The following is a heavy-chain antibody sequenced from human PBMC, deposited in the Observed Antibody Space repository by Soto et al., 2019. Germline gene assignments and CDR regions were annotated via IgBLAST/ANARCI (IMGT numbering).Heavy chain of an antibody. CDR3: ARGDIVLVPASGGNWFDP. CDR2: INPDAGAT. Sequence: QVQLVQSGAEVKKPGASVTVSCKASAYSFTTYHIHWVRQAPGQGLEWMGLINPDAGATNYAQRFQGRLRLTRDTSTSTVYMELRSLTFDDTAVYYCARGDIVLVPASGGNWFDPWGQGTLVTVSS. V-gene: IGHV1-46*01. J-gene: IGHJ5*02. CDR1: AYSFTTYH. D-gene: IGHD2-2*01.